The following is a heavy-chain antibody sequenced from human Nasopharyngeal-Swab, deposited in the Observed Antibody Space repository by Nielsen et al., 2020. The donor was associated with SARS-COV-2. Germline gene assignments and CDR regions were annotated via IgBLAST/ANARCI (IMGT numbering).Heavy chain of an antibody. CDR3: ASNRGGYSYGHDFDY. CDR2: ISGSGGST. V-gene: IGHV3-23*01. J-gene: IGHJ4*02. D-gene: IGHD5-18*01. CDR1: GFTFSSDA. Sequence: GGSLRLSCAASGFTFSSDAMSWVRQAPGKGLEWVPAISGSGGSTYYADSVKGRFTISRDNSKNTLYLQMNSLRAEDTAVYYCASNRGGYSYGHDFDYWGQGTLVTVSS.